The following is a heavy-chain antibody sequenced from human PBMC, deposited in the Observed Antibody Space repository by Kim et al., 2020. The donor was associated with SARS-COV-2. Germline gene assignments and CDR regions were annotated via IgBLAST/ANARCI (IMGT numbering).Heavy chain of an antibody. J-gene: IGHJ6*02. CDR2: ISSNGGIT. V-gene: IGHV3-64D*06. CDR1: GFTFSSHT. Sequence: GGSLRLSCSASGFTFSSHTMHWVRQAAGKGLEYVSGISSNGGITYYADSVKGRFTISRDNSKNMLYLQMRSLRPEDTAVYYCVKWGFAVVPTASSYYYGLEVGGQGTTVAVSS. D-gene: IGHD3-16*01. CDR3: VKWGFAVVPTASSYYYGLEV.